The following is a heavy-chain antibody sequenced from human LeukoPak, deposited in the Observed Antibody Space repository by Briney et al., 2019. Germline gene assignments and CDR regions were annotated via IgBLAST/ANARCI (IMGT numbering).Heavy chain of an antibody. CDR1: GGSISSSSYY. CDR3: ARAAWRGTNSRDAFDI. J-gene: IGHJ3*02. Sequence: PSETLSLTCTVSGGSISSSSYYWGWIRQPPGKGLEWIGSIYYSGSTYYNPSLKSRVTISVDTSKNQFSLELSSVTAADTAVYYCARAAWRGTNSRDAFDIWGLGTVVTVSS. D-gene: IGHD4/OR15-4a*01. CDR2: IYYSGST. V-gene: IGHV4-39*07.